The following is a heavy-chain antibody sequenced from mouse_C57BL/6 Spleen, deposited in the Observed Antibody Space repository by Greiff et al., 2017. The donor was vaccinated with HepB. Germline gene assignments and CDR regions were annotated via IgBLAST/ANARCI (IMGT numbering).Heavy chain of an antibody. J-gene: IGHJ2*01. CDR2: ISDGGSYT. D-gene: IGHD2-10*02. Sequence: EVQRVESGGGLVKPGGSLKLSCAASGFTFSSYAMSWVRQTPEKRLEWVATISDGGSYTYYPDNVKGRFTISRDNAKNNLYLQMSHLKSEDTAMYYCARETSKRGFDYWGQGTTLTVSS. V-gene: IGHV5-4*01. CDR1: GFTFSSYA. CDR3: ARETSKRGFDY.